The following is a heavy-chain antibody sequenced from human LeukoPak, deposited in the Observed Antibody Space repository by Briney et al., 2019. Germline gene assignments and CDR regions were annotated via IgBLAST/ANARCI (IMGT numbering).Heavy chain of an antibody. CDR1: GFTFSTYS. CDR2: ISSSSNYI. J-gene: IGHJ4*02. D-gene: IGHD3-22*01. Sequence: GWSLRLSCAASGFTFSTYSMNWVRQAPGKGLEWVSCISSSSNYIYYADSVKGRFTISRDNSKNTLCLQMNSLRAEDTAVYYCVKGSSVYYYDNWGQGTLVTVSS. CDR3: VKGSSVYYYDN. V-gene: IGHV3-21*04.